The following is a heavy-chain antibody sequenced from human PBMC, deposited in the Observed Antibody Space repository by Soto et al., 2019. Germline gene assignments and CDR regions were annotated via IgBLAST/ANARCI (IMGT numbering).Heavy chain of an antibody. V-gene: IGHV4-59*01. J-gene: IGHJ4*02. CDR3: ARDGLQSGGYSGYGPFDY. Sequence: SETLSLTCTVSGGSISSYYWSWIRQPPGKGLEWIGYIYYSGSTNYNPSLKSRVTISVDTSKNQFSLKLSSVTAADTAVYYCARDGLQSGGYSGYGPFDYWGQGTLVTVSS. CDR1: GGSISSYY. D-gene: IGHD5-12*01. CDR2: IYYSGST.